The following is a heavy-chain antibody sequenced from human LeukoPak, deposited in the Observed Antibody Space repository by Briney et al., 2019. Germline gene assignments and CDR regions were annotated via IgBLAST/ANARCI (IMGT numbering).Heavy chain of an antibody. V-gene: IGHV3-7*01. Sequence: PGGSLRLSCAASGFTFGSNWMSWARQAPGKGLEWVAHINQDGSVRYYVDSVKGRFTISRDNTKNSLYLQMNNLRVDDTAIYYCARDPSTASAWFYFDLWGQGTLVTVSS. D-gene: IGHD6-19*01. CDR3: ARDPSTASAWFYFDL. J-gene: IGHJ4*02. CDR2: INQDGSVR. CDR1: GFTFGSNW.